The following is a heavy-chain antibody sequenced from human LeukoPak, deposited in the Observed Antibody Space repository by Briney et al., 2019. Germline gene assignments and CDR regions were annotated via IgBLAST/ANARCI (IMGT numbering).Heavy chain of an antibody. CDR1: SGPINSYL. V-gene: IGHV4-59*01. D-gene: IGHD5-12*01. CDR3: ARGFRGYSGYDWYFDY. Sequence: SETLSLTCTVSSGPINSYLWNWIRQPPGKGLEGIGYTHYSGSTNYNPSLKSRVTMSLDTSKNQFSLKLSSVTAADTAVYYCARGFRGYSGYDWYFDYWGQGILVTVSS. CDR2: THYSGST. J-gene: IGHJ4*02.